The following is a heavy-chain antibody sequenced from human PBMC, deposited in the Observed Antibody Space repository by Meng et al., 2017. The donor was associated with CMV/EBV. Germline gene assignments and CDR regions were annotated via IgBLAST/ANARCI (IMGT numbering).Heavy chain of an antibody. Sequence: GSLRLSCTVSGGSISSSTYYWGWIRQPPGKGREWIGSIFYSGRAFYNPSLKSRISISVDTSKNQFSLKLSSVTAADTAVYYCARIMAGTTSYGMDIWGQGTTVTVSS. V-gene: IGHV4-39*01. CDR3: ARIMAGTTSYGMDI. CDR2: IFYSGRA. D-gene: IGHD1-7*01. CDR1: GGSISSSTYY. J-gene: IGHJ6*02.